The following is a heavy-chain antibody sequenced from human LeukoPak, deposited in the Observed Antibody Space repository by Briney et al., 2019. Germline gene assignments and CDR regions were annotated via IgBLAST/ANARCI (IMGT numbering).Heavy chain of an antibody. Sequence: KPSETLSLTCTVSGGSISSSSYYWGWIRQPPGKGLEWIGSIYYSGSTYYNPSLKSRVTISVDTSKNQFSLKLSSVTAADTAVYYCARDARDPLRFLEWLPSGWYFDLWGRGTLVTVSS. D-gene: IGHD3-3*01. CDR2: IYYSGST. CDR1: GGSISSSSYY. V-gene: IGHV4-39*07. J-gene: IGHJ2*01. CDR3: ARDARDPLRFLEWLPSGWYFDL.